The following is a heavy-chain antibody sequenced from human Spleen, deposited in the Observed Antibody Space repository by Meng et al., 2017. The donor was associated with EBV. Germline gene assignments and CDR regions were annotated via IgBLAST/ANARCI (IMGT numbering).Heavy chain of an antibody. CDR2: INHVGST. Sequence: QVALQGWGGGLLEPSETLSLTGAGEAGSVSDYYWGWIRQPPGKGLVGIGEINHVGSTNYNPSLKSRVIMSVDTSKNQFSLRLSSVTAADAAVYYCARTLRERLFDWFWSQGTLVTVSS. D-gene: IGHD3-9*01. J-gene: IGHJ4*02. CDR1: AGSVSDYY. V-gene: IGHV4-34*01. CDR3: ARTLRERLFDWF.